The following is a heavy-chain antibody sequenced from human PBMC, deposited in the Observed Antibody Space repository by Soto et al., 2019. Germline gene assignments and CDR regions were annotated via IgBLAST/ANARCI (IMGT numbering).Heavy chain of an antibody. CDR2: INTGNGNT. CDR1: GYTFTSFA. CDR3: VRAITTTWYDGFDY. D-gene: IGHD5-12*01. J-gene: IGHJ4*02. V-gene: IGHV1-3*04. Sequence: ASVKVSCKASGYTFTSFALHWVRQAPGQSLEWMGWINTGNGNTKYSQKFQGRVAITRDASASTAYMELSSLRSEDTGVFYCVRAITTTWYDGFDYWGQGTPVTVSS.